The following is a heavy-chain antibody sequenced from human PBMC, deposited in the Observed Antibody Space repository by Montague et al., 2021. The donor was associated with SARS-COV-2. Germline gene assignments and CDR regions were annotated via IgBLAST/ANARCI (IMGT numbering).Heavy chain of an antibody. CDR1: GDSVASKDPT. CDR3: ARERWAVGVSFDY. V-gene: IGHV6-1*01. CDR2: TYYRSGWYN. J-gene: IGHJ4*02. D-gene: IGHD1-26*01. Sequence: CAISGDSVASKDPTWKWVRQSPSIDLEWLGRTYYRSGWYNDYAVSVRSRIIISPDTSTNQFSLQLSSVTPEDTAVYFCARERWAVGVSFDYWGQGTLVTVSS.